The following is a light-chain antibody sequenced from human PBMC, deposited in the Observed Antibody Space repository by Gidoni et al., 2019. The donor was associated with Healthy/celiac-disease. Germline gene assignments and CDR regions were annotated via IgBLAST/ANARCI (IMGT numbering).Light chain of an antibody. CDR1: QDISNY. J-gene: IGKJ2*01. Sequence: MTQSPSSLSASVGDRVTITCQASQDISNYLNWYQQKPGKAPKLLIYDASNLETGVPSRFSGSGSGTDFTFTISSLQPEDIATYYCQQYDNLPPVYTFGQXTKLEIK. CDR3: QQYDNLPPVYT. V-gene: IGKV1-33*01. CDR2: DAS.